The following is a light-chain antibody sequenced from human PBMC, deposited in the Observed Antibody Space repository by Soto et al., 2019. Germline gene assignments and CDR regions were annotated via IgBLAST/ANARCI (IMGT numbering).Light chain of an antibody. CDR2: HAS. Sequence: DIQMTQSPSTLSASVGGRFTITCLAIQSIRTWLAWYQHKAGKAPKFFIYHASTVESGVPSRFSGSGSGTEFTLTISDLQPDDFETYYCQQYHNYPRTFGQGTKVDIK. CDR1: QSIRTW. V-gene: IGKV1-5*01. J-gene: IGKJ1*01. CDR3: QQYHNYPRT.